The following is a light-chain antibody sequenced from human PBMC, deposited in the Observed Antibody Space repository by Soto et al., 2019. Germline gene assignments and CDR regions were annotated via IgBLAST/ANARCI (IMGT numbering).Light chain of an antibody. J-gene: IGKJ1*01. CDR1: QSASSY. Sequence: PGKRATPSCRASQSASSYLARLQQKPGQAPRLLIYNASNRATGVPARFSGSGSGTDFTLTISSLEPEDFAVSYCQQRSNWPGTFGQGTKVDIK. CDR3: QQRSNWPGT. CDR2: NAS. V-gene: IGKV3-11*01.